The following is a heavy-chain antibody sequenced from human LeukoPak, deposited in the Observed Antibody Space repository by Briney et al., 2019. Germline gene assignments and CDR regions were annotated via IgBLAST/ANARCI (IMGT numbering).Heavy chain of an antibody. CDR1: GYTFTGFH. CDR3: ARDRHRRGYERTNWFDP. CDR2: INPNSGGT. D-gene: IGHD2-15*01. V-gene: IGHV1-2*02. J-gene: IGHJ5*02. Sequence: ASVKVSCKASGYTFTGFHMHWVRQAPGQGLEWMGWINPNSGGTNYAQKFQGRVTMTRDTSISTVYMELSRLRSDDTAVYYCARDRHRRGYERTNWFDPWGQGTLVTVSS.